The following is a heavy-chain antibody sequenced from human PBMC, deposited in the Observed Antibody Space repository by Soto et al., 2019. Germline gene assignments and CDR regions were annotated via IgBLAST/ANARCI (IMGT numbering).Heavy chain of an antibody. V-gene: IGHV4-59*01. J-gene: IGHJ6*02. CDR1: GGSITSSY. Sequence: LSLTCTVSGGSITSSYWSWIRRPPGKGLEWIAYIYDTGISGYTPSTSYNPSLKSRVTMSVDTSRSQFSLKLTSVTAADTAVYYCARGEDAFFYYGLDVWGQGITVTVSS. CDR3: ARGEDAFFYYGLDV. CDR2: IYDTGISGYTPST.